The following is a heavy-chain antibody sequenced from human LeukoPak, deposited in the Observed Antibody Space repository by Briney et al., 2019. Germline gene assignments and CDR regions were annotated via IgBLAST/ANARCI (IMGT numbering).Heavy chain of an antibody. CDR2: IHSDGST. J-gene: IGHJ6*02. CDR3: ARDHLPGFSNGYHAHGMDV. Sequence: PGGSLRLSCAASGFTVSSNFMRWVRQAPGKGLEWVSLIHSDGSTSYADSVKGGFAISRDTSKNTLSLQMNSLRAEDTAVYYCARDHLPGFSNGYHAHGMDVWGQGTTVTVSS. D-gene: IGHD3-22*01. CDR1: GFTVSSNF. V-gene: IGHV3-66*01.